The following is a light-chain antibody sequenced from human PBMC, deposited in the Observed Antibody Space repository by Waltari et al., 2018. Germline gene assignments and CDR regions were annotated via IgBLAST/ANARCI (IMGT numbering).Light chain of an antibody. V-gene: IGLV2-14*01. CDR3: SSYTTTSSWV. CDR2: DVR. CDR1: SGPIGHYMF. J-gene: IGLJ3*02. Sequence: QSALTQPASVSGSPGQSLTISCTGTSGPIGHYMFVPCSQQEPGRAPKLIVDDVRRRASGVSNRVSGSNSGNTASLTISGVQAEDEADYYCSSYTTTSSWVFGGVTKLTVL.